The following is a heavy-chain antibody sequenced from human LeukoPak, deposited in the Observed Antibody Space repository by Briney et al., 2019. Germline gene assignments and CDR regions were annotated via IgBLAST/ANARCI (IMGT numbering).Heavy chain of an antibody. CDR1: GFTFSSYS. D-gene: IGHD3-22*01. V-gene: IGHV3-21*01. Sequence: PGGSLRLSCAASGFTFSSYSMNWVRQAPGKGLEWVSSISSSSSYIHYADSVKGRFTISRGNAKNSLYLQMNSLRAEDTAVYYCAREGVTMIVVNDYWGQGTLVTVSS. CDR2: ISSSSSYI. CDR3: AREGVTMIVVNDY. J-gene: IGHJ4*02.